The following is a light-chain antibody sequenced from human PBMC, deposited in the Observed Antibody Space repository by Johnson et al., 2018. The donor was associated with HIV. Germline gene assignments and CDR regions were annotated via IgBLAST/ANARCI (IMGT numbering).Light chain of an antibody. CDR3: GPCACSRSVGG. CDR1: SSNIGNNY. CDR2: ATN. Sequence: HSVLSQPPSVSAAPGQKVTISCSGSSSNIGNNYVSWYQQLPGTAPKLLIYATNKRPSGTPDQFSGSKSRTSAHLGPTGLQTRAEADYYRGPCACSRSVGGFGTGSKVTVL. J-gene: IGLJ1*01. V-gene: IGLV1-51*01.